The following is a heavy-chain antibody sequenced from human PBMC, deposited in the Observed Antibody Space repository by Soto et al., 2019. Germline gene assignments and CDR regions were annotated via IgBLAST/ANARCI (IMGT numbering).Heavy chain of an antibody. CDR3: ASVERYFDWLGAFDI. CDR1: GYTFNSYG. D-gene: IGHD3-9*01. CDR2: ISAYNGDT. Sequence: ASVKVSCKASGYTFNSYGISWARQAPGQGLEWMGWISAYNGDTNYAQKLQGRVTMTTDTSTSTAYMELRSLRSDDTAVYYCASVERYFDWLGAFDIWGRGTMVNVSS. J-gene: IGHJ3*02. V-gene: IGHV1-18*01.